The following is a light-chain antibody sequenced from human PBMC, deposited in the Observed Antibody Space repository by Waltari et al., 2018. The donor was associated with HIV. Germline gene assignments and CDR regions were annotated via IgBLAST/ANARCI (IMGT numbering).Light chain of an antibody. V-gene: IGLV3-21*04. CDR1: NLGGNS. Sequence: SYVLTQPSSVSLAPGKTVTITCGGDNLGGNSVHWYQQKPGQAPLLVISDDVDRPSGIPERVSGSKSETTATLTISGVEAGDEADYYCQVWDITSDRVVFGGGTHLTVL. CDR3: QVWDITSDRVV. J-gene: IGLJ2*01. CDR2: DDV.